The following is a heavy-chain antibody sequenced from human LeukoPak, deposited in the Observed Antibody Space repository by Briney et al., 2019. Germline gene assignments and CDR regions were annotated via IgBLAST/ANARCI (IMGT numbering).Heavy chain of an antibody. V-gene: IGHV1-46*01. CDR3: ARVGANYYDSSGYSDY. CDR2: INPSGGTT. D-gene: IGHD3-22*01. Sequence: ASVKVSCKASGYTFTRYHMHWVRQAPAQGLEWMGIINPSGGTTNYAQKFRGRVTMTRDTSISTAYMELSRLRSDDTAVYYCARVGANYYDSSGYSDYWGQGTLVTVSS. CDR1: GYTFTRYH. J-gene: IGHJ4*02.